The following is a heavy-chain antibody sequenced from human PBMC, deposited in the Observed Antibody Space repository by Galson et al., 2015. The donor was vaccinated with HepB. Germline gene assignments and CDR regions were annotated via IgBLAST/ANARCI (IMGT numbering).Heavy chain of an antibody. V-gene: IGHV1-69*04. D-gene: IGHD3-16*01. CDR3: ARDLFGSLEVLSGYDYVWGSYWGAFDI. J-gene: IGHJ3*02. CDR2: IIPILGIA. Sequence: SVKVSCKASGGTFSSYAISWVRQAPGQGLEWMGRIIPILGIANYAQKFQGRVTITADKSTSTAYMELSSLRSEDTAVYYCARDLFGSLEVLSGYDYVWGSYWGAFDIWGQGTMVTVSS. CDR1: GGTFSSYA.